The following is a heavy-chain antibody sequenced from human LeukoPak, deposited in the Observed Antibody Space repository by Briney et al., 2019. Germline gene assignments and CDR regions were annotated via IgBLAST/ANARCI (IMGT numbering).Heavy chain of an antibody. Sequence: ASVKVSCKASGYTFTSYYMHRVRQAPGQGLEWMGIINPSGGSTSYAQKFQGRVTMTRDTSTTTVYMELSSLRSEDTAVYYCARDKVAGNPDYWGQGTLVTVSS. D-gene: IGHD6-19*01. J-gene: IGHJ4*02. CDR2: INPSGGST. CDR3: ARDKVAGNPDY. CDR1: GYTFTSYY. V-gene: IGHV1-46*01.